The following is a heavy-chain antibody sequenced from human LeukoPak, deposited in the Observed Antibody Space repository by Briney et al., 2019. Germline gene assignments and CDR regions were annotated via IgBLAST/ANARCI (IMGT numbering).Heavy chain of an antibody. CDR3: AKYLGELRLGELSWDFDY. CDR2: ISWNSGSI. CDR1: GFTFDDYA. J-gene: IGHJ4*02. Sequence: GGSLTLSCAASGFTFDDYARHWVRQAPGKGLEGVSGISWNSGSIDYADSVKGRFTSSRDNANTSMYLQMNCMRAEDAALYYCAKYLGELRLGELSWDFDYWGQGTLVTVSS. D-gene: IGHD3-16*02. V-gene: IGHV3-9*01.